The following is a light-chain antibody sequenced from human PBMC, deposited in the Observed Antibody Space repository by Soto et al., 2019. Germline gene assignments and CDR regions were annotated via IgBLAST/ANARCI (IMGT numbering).Light chain of an antibody. CDR1: QSVSSSY. Sequence: EIVLTQSPGTLSLSPGERATLSCRASQSVSSSYLAWYQQKPGQAPRLLIYNASSRATRIPDRFRGSGSGTDFTLTISRLEPEDFAVYYCQQYGNSRGTFGQGTKVEIK. CDR3: QQYGNSRGT. J-gene: IGKJ1*01. V-gene: IGKV3-20*01. CDR2: NAS.